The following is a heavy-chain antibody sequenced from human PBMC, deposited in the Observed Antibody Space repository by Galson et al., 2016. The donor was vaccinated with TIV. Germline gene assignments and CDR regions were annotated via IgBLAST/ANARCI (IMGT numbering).Heavy chain of an antibody. CDR1: GLIVTSNS. CDR3: ARDRRHCGKECYLRYYYGMDV. CDR2: IYDDGST. D-gene: IGHD2-21*01. J-gene: IGHJ6*02. Sequence: SLRLSCAASGLIVTSNSMTWVRQAPGKGLEWVALIYDDGSTSYADSVKGRFTISRDNSKNMLYLQMTSLRADDTAVYYCARDRRHCGKECYLRYYYGMDVWGQGTTVTVSS. V-gene: IGHV3-66*02.